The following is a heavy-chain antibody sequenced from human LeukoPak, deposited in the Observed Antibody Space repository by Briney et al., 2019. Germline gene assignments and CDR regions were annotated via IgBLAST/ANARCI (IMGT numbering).Heavy chain of an antibody. CDR2: IYDSGST. D-gene: IGHD4-23*01. CDR3: ARDLAVDYGGNSGAFDI. CDR1: GGSISSYY. V-gene: IGHV4-59*12. J-gene: IGHJ3*02. Sequence: SETLSLTCTVSGGSISSYYWNWIRQPPGMGLEWIGSIYDSGSTYYNPSLKSRVTISVDTSKNQFSLKLSSVTAADTAVYYCARDLAVDYGGNSGAFDIWGQGTMVTVSS.